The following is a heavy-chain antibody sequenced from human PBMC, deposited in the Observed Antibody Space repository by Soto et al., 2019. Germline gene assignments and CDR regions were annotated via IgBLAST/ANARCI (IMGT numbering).Heavy chain of an antibody. CDR1: GFTFTSSA. D-gene: IGHD4-4*01. CDR3: AKGSSEDYIVWSLDS. J-gene: IGHJ4*02. Sequence: ASVKVSFKASGFTFTSSAVQWVRQARGQRLEWIGWIVVGSGNTNYAQKFQERVTITRDMSTSTAYMELSSLRAEDTALYYCAKGSSEDYIVWSLDSWGQGTQVIVSS. CDR2: IVVGSGNT. V-gene: IGHV1-58*01.